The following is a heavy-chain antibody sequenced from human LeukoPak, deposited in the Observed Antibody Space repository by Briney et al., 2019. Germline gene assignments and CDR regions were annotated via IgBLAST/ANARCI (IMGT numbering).Heavy chain of an antibody. J-gene: IGHJ3*02. Sequence: ASVKVSCKXSGYTFTSYDINWVRQATGQGLEWMGWMNPNSGNTGYAQKFQGRVTMTRNTSISTAYMELSSLRSEDTAVYYCTRGRVRGGDAFDIWGQGTMVTVSS. D-gene: IGHD3-10*01. CDR2: MNPNSGNT. CDR1: GYTFTSYD. CDR3: TRGRVRGGDAFDI. V-gene: IGHV1-8*01.